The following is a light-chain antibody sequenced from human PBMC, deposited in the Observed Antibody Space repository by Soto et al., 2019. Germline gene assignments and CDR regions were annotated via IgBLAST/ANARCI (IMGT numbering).Light chain of an antibody. CDR2: KTS. CDR1: QSISVW. J-gene: IGKJ1*01. CDR3: QHYNDYSWT. Sequence: DIHMTQSPSTLSVSVGARVTITCRASQSISVWLAWYQQKPGKAPNLLIYKTSSLETGVPSRFSGSGSGTEFTLTISSLQPDDFATYYCQHYNDYSWTFGQGTKVEIK. V-gene: IGKV1-5*03.